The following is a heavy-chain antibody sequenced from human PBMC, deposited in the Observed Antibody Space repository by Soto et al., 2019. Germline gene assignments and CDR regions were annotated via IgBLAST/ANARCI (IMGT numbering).Heavy chain of an antibody. CDR3: ARDSKGAWGYYGMDV. D-gene: IGHD7-27*01. CDR1: GYTFTSYD. CDR2: MNPNSGGT. J-gene: IGHJ6*02. V-gene: IGHV1-2*02. Sequence: ASVKVSCKASGYTFTSYDINWVRQATGQGLEWMGWMNPNSGGTNYAQKFQGRVTMTRDTSISTAYMELSRLGSDDTAVYYCARDSKGAWGYYGMDVWGQGTTVTVSS.